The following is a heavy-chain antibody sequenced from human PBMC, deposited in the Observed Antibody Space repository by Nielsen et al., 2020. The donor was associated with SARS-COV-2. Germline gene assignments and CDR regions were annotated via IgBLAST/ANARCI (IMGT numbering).Heavy chain of an antibody. J-gene: IGHJ4*02. V-gene: IGHV3-30*04. Sequence: GGSLRLSCAASGFTFSSYAMSWVRQAPGKGLEWVAVISYDGSNKYYADSVKGRFTISRDNSKNTLYLQMNSLRAEDTAVYYCARLAAGFDYWGQGTLVTISS. CDR1: GFTFSSYA. D-gene: IGHD6-13*01. CDR2: ISYDGSNK. CDR3: ARLAAGFDY.